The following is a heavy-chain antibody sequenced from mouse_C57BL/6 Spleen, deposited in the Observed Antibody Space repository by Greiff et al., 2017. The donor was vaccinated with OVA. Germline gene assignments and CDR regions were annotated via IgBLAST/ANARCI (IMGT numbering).Heavy chain of an antibody. CDR2: IDPETGGT. D-gene: IGHD1-1*01. J-gene: IGHJ2*01. V-gene: IGHV1-15*01. CDR3: TRGDTTVVADY. CDR1: GYTFTDYE. Sequence: QVQLQQSGAELVRPGASVTLSCKASGYTFTDYEMHWVKQTPVHGLEWIGAIDPETGGTAYNQKFKGKATLTADKSSSTAYMELRSLTSEDSAVYYCTRGDTTVVADYWGQGTTLTVSS.